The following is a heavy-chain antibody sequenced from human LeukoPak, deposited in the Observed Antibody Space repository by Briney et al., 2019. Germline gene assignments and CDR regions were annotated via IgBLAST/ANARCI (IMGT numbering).Heavy chain of an antibody. CDR3: ARYGSGSYLRYYHYGMDV. CDR1: GFTFSSYS. J-gene: IGHJ6*02. Sequence: GRSPRPSCAASGFTFSSYSMNWVRQAPGKGLEWVSSISSSSSYIYYADSVKGRFTISRDNAKNSLYLQMNSLRAEDTAVYYCARYGSGSYLRYYHYGMDVWGQ. D-gene: IGHD3-10*01. CDR2: ISSSSSYI. V-gene: IGHV3-21*01.